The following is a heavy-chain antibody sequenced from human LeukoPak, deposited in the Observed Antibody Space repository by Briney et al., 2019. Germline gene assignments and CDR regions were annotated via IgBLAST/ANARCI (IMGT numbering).Heavy chain of an antibody. D-gene: IGHD4-17*01. Sequence: PSESLSLTCTVSGGSMRSYYWSWIRQPPGKGLEWIANIYYSGSTNYNPSLKSRVTISIDTSKNQFSLKLSSVTAADTAVYYCARDRGPYGDSADYWGQGTLVTVS. V-gene: IGHV4-59*01. CDR2: IYYSGST. CDR3: ARDRGPYGDSADY. CDR1: GGSMRSYY. J-gene: IGHJ4*02.